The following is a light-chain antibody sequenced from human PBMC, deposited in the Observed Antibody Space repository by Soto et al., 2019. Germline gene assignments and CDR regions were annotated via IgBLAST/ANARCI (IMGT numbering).Light chain of an antibody. V-gene: IGKV4-1*01. J-gene: IGKJ1*01. CDR2: WAS. CDR1: QSVLYSSNNKNY. Sequence: DIVLTQSPDSLAVSLGERATINCKSSQSVLYSSNNKNYLAWYQQKPGQPPKLLIYWASTRESGVPDRFSGSGSGTDITLTISSLQAEDVAVYYCQQYYRTPSWTFGQGTKVEIK. CDR3: QQYYRTPSWT.